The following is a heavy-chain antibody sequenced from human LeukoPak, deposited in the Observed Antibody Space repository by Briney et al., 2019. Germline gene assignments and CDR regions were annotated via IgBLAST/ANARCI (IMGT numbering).Heavy chain of an antibody. Sequence: SEALSLTCTVSGGSISSYYWSWIRQPPGKGLEWIGYIYYSGSTNYNPSLKSRVTISVDTSKNQFSLKLASVTAADTAIYYCAKGAGGFSYYNWFDPWGQGTLVTVSS. CDR3: AKGAGGFSYYNWFDP. CDR2: IYYSGST. D-gene: IGHD5-18*01. V-gene: IGHV4-59*12. J-gene: IGHJ5*02. CDR1: GGSISSYY.